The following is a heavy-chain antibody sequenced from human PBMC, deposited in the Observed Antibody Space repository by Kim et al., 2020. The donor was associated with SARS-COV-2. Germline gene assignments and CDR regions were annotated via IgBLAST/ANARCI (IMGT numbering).Heavy chain of an antibody. J-gene: IGHJ4*02. D-gene: IGHD5-18*01. CDR3: EKDLRRYGYLGIDY. Sequence: ADSVKGRSTISRDKSKNTLYLKMNSLRAEETAVYYWEKDLRRYGYLGIDYWGKGTLVTVSS. V-gene: IGHV3-64*04.